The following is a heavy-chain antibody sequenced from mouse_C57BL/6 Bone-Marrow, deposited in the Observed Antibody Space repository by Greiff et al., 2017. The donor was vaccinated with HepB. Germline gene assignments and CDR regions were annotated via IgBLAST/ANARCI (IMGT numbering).Heavy chain of an antibody. Sequence: QVQLKQSGPGLVQPSQSLSITCTVSGFSLTSYGVHWVRQSPGKGLEWLGVIWSGGSTDYNAAFISRLSISKANSHSQVFFKMNSLQADDTAVYYCARFRYEYDGSFYYAMDYWGQGTSVTVSS. D-gene: IGHD2-4*01. CDR3: ARFRYEYDGSFYYAMDY. CDR1: GFSLTSYG. J-gene: IGHJ4*01. V-gene: IGHV2-2*01. CDR2: IWSGGST.